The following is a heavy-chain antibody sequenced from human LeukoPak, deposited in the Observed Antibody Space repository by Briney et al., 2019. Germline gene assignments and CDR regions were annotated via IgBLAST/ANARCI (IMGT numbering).Heavy chain of an antibody. D-gene: IGHD3-10*01. J-gene: IGHJ3*02. CDR2: ISAYNGNT. CDR1: GYTFTSYG. CDR3: ARVRLYYYASGSYYKYDAFDI. Sequence: GASVKVSCKASGYTFTSYGITWVRQAPGQGLECMGWISAYNGNTNYAQRFQGRVTMTTDTSTTTAYVELRSLRSDDTAVYYCARVRLYYYASGSYYKYDAFDIWGQGTMVTVSS. V-gene: IGHV1-18*01.